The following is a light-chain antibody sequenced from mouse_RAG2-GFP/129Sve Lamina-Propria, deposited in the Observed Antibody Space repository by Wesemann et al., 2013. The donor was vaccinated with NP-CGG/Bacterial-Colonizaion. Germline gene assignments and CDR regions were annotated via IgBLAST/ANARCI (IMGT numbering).Light chain of an antibody. CDR1: SSVSY. Sequence: QIVLTQSPAIMSASPGEKVTMTCSASSSVSYMHWYQQKSGTSPKLLIYSTSNLASGVPARFSGSGSGTSYSLTISSVEAEDAATYYCQQYSGYPWTFGGGTEAGNQT. V-gene: IGKV4-57*01. CDR3: QQYSGYPWT. J-gene: IGKJ1*01. CDR2: STS.